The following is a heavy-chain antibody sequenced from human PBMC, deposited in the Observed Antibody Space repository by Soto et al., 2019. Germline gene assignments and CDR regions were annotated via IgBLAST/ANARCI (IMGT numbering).Heavy chain of an antibody. Sequence: PSETLSLTCTVSGGSISSGGYYWSWIRQHPGKGLEWIGYIYYSGSTYYNPSLKSRVTISVNTSKNQFSLKLSSVTAADTAVYYCARAPQYYYDSSGSYFDYWGQGTLVTVSS. J-gene: IGHJ4*02. CDR2: IYYSGST. CDR3: ARAPQYYYDSSGSYFDY. D-gene: IGHD3-22*01. CDR1: GGSISSGGYY. V-gene: IGHV4-31*03.